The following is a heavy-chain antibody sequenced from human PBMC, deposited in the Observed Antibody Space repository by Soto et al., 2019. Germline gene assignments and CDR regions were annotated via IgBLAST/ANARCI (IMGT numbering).Heavy chain of an antibody. D-gene: IGHD1-26*01. CDR3: AKGGSIVGADAFGY. Sequence: EVQLLESGGGLVQPGGSLRLSCAASGFTFSSYAMSWVRQAPGTGLEWVSANSGSGGSTYYADSVKGRFTISRDNAKNTLYLQMNSLRAEDTAVYYCAKGGSIVGADAFGYWGQGTLVTVSS. V-gene: IGHV3-23*01. CDR1: GFTFSSYA. J-gene: IGHJ4*02. CDR2: NSGSGGST.